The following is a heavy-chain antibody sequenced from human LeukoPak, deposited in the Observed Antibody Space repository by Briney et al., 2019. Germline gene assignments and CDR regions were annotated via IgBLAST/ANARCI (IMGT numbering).Heavy chain of an antibody. CDR2: IYYSGST. J-gene: IGHJ3*02. Sequence: SETLSLTCTVSGGSISSDYWSWIRQPPGKGLEWIGYIYYSGSTYYNPSLKSRVTISVDTSKNQFSLKLSSVTAADTAVYYCAREEGIAARDAFDIWGQGTMVTVSS. D-gene: IGHD6-6*01. V-gene: IGHV4-4*08. CDR3: AREEGIAARDAFDI. CDR1: GGSISSDY.